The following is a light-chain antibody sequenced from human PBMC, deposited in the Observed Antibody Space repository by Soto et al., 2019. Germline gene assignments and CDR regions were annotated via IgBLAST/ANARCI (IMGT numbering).Light chain of an antibody. CDR3: QQRSYWPYT. J-gene: IGKJ2*01. Sequence: EIVLTQSPATLSLSPGERATLSCRASQSVKSYLVWYQQKPGQAPRLLIYDASNRATGIPARFSGSGSGTDFTLTISSLEPEDFAVYYCQQRSYWPYTFGQGTKVEIK. CDR1: QSVKSY. CDR2: DAS. V-gene: IGKV3-11*01.